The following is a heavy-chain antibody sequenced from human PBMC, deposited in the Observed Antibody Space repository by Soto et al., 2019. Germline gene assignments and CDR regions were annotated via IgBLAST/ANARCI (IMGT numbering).Heavy chain of an antibody. V-gene: IGHV1-8*01. Sequence: GASVKVSCKASGYTFTSYDINWVRQATGQGLEWMGWMNPNSGNTGYAQKFQGRVTMTRNTSISTAYMELSSLRSEDTAVYYCARGSGYDSYYYYYMDVWGQGTMVTVSS. J-gene: IGHJ6*03. CDR1: GYTFTSYD. D-gene: IGHD5-12*01. CDR2: MNPNSGNT. CDR3: ARGSGYDSYYYYYMDV.